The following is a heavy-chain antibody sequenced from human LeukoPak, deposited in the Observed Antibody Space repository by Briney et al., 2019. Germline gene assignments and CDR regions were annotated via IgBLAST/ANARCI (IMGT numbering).Heavy chain of an antibody. V-gene: IGHV3-30*18. CDR3: AKVRVILTTMASFSY. J-gene: IGHJ4*02. Sequence: GALRLSCAASEFTFTNYGMHWVRQAPGKGLEWVAVISNDGTDKYYADSVKGRFTISRDNSGNTLYLQLNSLRPEDTAVYYCAKVRVILTTMASFSYWGLGTLVTVSS. CDR2: ISNDGTDK. D-gene: IGHD3-9*01. CDR1: EFTFTNYG.